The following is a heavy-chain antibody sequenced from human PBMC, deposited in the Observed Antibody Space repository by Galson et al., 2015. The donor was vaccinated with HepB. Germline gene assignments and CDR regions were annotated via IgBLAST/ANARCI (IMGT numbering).Heavy chain of an antibody. CDR2: ISSSSSYI. Sequence: SLRLSCAASGFTFRTYSMNWVRQAPGKGLEWVSSISSSSSYIYYADSVRGRFTISRDNAKNSLYLQMNSLRAEDTAVYYCATKPGRFFTDYWGQGTLVTVSS. CDR1: GFTFRTYS. V-gene: IGHV3-21*01. J-gene: IGHJ4*02. CDR3: ATKPGRFFTDY.